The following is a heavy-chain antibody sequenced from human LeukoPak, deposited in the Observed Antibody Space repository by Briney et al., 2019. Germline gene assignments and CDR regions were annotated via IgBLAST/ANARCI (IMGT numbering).Heavy chain of an antibody. CDR3: ARGGAYCGGDCDDGFDI. D-gene: IGHD2-21*02. CDR2: INSDGTT. CDR1: GFILRSYW. J-gene: IGHJ3*02. V-gene: IGHV3-74*01. Sequence: GGSLRLSCTASGFILRSYWIHWVREVPGKGLVWVSRINSDGTTDSVTDRFTASRDNAKNTVYLQVSSLRAEDTAVYYCARGGAYCGGDCDDGFDIWGQGTMVTISS.